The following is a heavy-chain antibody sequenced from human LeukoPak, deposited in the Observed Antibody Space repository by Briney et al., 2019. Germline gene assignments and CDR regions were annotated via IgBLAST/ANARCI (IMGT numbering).Heavy chain of an antibody. J-gene: IGHJ5*02. CDR3: ARDVAVAQWFQGGWFDP. D-gene: IGHD6-19*01. CDR1: GGSISSYY. CDR2: IYTSGST. Sequence: SETLSLTCTVSGGSISSYYWSWIRQPPGKGLEWIGRIYTSGSTNYNPSLKSRVTMSVDTSKNQFSLKLSSVTAADTAVYYCARDVAVAQWFQGGWFDPWGQGTLVTVSS. V-gene: IGHV4-4*07.